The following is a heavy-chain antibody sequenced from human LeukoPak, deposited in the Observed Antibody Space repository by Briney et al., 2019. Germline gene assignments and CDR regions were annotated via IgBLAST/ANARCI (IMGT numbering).Heavy chain of an antibody. CDR3: AKSTGSSSFGAFDI. D-gene: IGHD6-6*01. CDR1: GFTFSSFG. J-gene: IGHJ3*02. CDR2: ISAGGGAT. Sequence: GGSLRLSCAASGFTFSSFGMSWVRQAPGKGLERVSAISAGGGATYYADSVKGRSTISRDNSKSTVYLQIDSLRAEDTAVYYCAKSTGSSSFGAFDIWGQGTMVTVSS. V-gene: IGHV3-23*01.